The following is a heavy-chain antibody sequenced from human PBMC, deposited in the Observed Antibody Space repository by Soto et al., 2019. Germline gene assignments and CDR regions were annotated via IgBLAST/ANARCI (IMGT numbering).Heavy chain of an antibody. J-gene: IGHJ4*02. CDR1: GDTFTDYY. CDR3: ARVGHVVVVTAALDY. D-gene: IGHD2-21*02. Sequence: QVQLMQSGAEVKKPGASVKVSCKASGDTFTDYYIHWVRQAPGQGLEWMGTVNPSGGHTTYAQHFLGRVTMTRDTSTSSLLLELIILTSDDTAVYYCARVGHVVVVTAALDYWGQGTLVTVSS. V-gene: IGHV1-46*01. CDR2: VNPSGGHT.